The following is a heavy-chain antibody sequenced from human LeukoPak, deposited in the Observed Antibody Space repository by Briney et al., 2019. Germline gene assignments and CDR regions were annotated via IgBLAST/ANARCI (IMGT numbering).Heavy chain of an antibody. V-gene: IGHV3-53*01. CDR2: IYSGGST. Sequence: GGCLRLSCAASGFTVSSNYMTWVRQAPGKGLEWVSVIYSGGSTYYADSVKGRFTISRDNSQNTLFLQMNSLRTEDTAVYYCASGGNSVFDYWGQGTLVTVSS. CDR1: GFTVSSNY. CDR3: ASGGNSVFDY. D-gene: IGHD4-23*01. J-gene: IGHJ4*02.